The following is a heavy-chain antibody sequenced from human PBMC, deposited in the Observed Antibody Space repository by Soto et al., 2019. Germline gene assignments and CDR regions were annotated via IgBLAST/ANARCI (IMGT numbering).Heavy chain of an antibody. J-gene: IGHJ4*02. Sequence: GGSLRLSCAASGFTFDDYAMHWVRQAPGKGLEWVSGISWNSGSIGYADSVKGRFTISRDNAKNSLYLQMNSLRAEDTALYYCAKADRLNYGDYSLNTRVFSYWGQGTLVTVSS. CDR2: ISWNSGSI. CDR3: AKADRLNYGDYSLNTRVFSY. CDR1: GFTFDDYA. D-gene: IGHD4-17*01. V-gene: IGHV3-9*01.